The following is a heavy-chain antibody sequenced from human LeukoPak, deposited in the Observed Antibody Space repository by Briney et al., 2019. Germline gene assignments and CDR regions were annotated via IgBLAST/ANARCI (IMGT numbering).Heavy chain of an antibody. CDR1: GFTFSSYA. D-gene: IGHD3-10*01. V-gene: IGHV3-64D*06. CDR3: VRELWFGEMVYYGMDV. CDR2: ISSKGGST. Sequence: QSGGSLRLSCSASGFTFSSYAMHWVRQAPGKGLEYVSAISSKGGSTYYADSVKGRFTISRDNSKNTLYLQMSSLRAEDTAVYYCVRELWFGEMVYYGMDVWGQGTTVTVSS. J-gene: IGHJ6*02.